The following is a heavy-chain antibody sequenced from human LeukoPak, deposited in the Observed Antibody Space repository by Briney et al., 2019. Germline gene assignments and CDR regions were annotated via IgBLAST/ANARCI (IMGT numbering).Heavy chain of an antibody. J-gene: IGHJ4*02. CDR2: IYYSGST. CDR1: GDSISGFY. Sequence: SETLSLTCTVSGDSISGFYWSWIRQPPGKGLEWIGYIYYSGSTNYNPSLKSRVTISVDTSKSQFSLKLTSVTAADTAVYYCARRRYTSGCLDYWGQGTLVTVSS. CDR3: ARRRYTSGCLDY. V-gene: IGHV4-59*08. D-gene: IGHD3-22*01.